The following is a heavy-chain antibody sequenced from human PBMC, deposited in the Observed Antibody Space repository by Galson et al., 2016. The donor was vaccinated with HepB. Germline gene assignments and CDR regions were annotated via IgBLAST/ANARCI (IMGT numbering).Heavy chain of an antibody. CDR3: AKEGTYSGCYCSHGYFDL. Sequence: SLRLSCAASGFTFSSYAMIWVRQAPGKGLEWVSIISGIGGYKYDADSVKGRFTISRDNSRNTLYLQMNNLRAEGTAVYYCAKEGTYSGCYCSHGYFDLWGRGTVVTVAS. CDR1: GFTFSSYA. V-gene: IGHV3-23*01. J-gene: IGHJ2*01. CDR2: ISGIGGYK. D-gene: IGHD1-26*01.